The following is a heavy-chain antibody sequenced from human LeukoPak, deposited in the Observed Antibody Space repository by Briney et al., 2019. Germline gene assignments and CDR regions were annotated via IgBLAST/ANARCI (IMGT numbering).Heavy chain of an antibody. Sequence: GGSLRLSCAASGFTFSSYGMHWVRQAPGKGLEWVSAISGSGGSTYYADSVKGRFTISRDNSKNTLYLQMNSLRAEDTAVYYCALSLLPNYYYYGMDVWGQGTTVTVSS. CDR2: ISGSGGST. J-gene: IGHJ6*02. D-gene: IGHD3-10*01. V-gene: IGHV3-23*01. CDR3: ALSLLPNYYYYGMDV. CDR1: GFTFSSYG.